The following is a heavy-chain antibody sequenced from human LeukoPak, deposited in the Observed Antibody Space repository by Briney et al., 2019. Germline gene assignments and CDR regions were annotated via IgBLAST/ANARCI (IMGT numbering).Heavy chain of an antibody. V-gene: IGHV4-39*01. CDR1: GGSISSSSYY. J-gene: IGHJ4*02. Sequence: SETLSLTCTVSGGSISSSSYYWGWIRQPPGKGLEWIGSIYYSGSTYYNPSLKSRVTISVDTSKNQFSLKLSSVTAADTAVYYCARCRDYYDSSGYYSQFDYWGQGTLVTVSS. CDR2: IYYSGST. CDR3: ARCRDYYDSSGYYSQFDY. D-gene: IGHD3-22*01.